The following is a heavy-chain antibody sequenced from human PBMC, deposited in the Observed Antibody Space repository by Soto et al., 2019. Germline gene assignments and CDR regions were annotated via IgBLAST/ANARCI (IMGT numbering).Heavy chain of an antibody. CDR2: IWYDGSNK. CDR3: AREIMVAGIVATKYFDY. J-gene: IGHJ4*02. CDR1: GFTFSSYG. D-gene: IGHD5-12*01. V-gene: IGHV3-33*01. Sequence: PGGSLRLSCAASGFTFSSYGMHWVRQAPGKGLEWVAVIWYDGSNKYYADSVKGRFTISRDNSKNTLYLQMNSLRAEDTAVYYCAREIMVAGIVATKYFDYWGQGTLVTVSS.